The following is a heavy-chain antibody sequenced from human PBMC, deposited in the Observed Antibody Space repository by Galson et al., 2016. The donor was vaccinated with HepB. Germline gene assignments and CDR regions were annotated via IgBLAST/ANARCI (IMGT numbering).Heavy chain of an antibody. D-gene: IGHD3-22*01. J-gene: IGHJ6*02. CDR1: GYTFTSYD. CDR2: MNPNSGNT. V-gene: IGHV1-8*01. Sequence: SVKVSCKASGYTFTSYDLHWVRQATGQGLEWMGWMNPNSGNTATVQRFQGRVTMTSNPAISTAYMELSSLRSDDTAIYYCATYRLYDSSGHYSGAMDVWGQGTTVTVSS. CDR3: ATYRLYDSSGHYSGAMDV.